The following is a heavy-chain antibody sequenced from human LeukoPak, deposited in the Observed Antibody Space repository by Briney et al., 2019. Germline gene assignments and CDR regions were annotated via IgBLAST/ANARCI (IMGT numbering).Heavy chain of an antibody. CDR1: GFTFSDYY. CDR3: AKDRSGSYYVRLFDY. V-gene: IGHV3-11*01. J-gene: IGHJ4*02. CDR2: ISSSGSTI. Sequence: GGSLRLSCAASGFTFSDYYMSWIRQAPGKGLEWVSYISSSGSTIYYADSVKGRFTISRDNSKNTLYLQMNSLRAEDTAVYYCAKDRSGSYYVRLFDYWGQGTLVTVSS. D-gene: IGHD1-26*01.